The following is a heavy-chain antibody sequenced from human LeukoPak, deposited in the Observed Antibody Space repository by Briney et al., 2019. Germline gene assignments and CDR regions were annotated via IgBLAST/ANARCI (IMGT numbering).Heavy chain of an antibody. CDR1: GFTFSSYA. CDR2: ISYDGSNK. D-gene: IGHD6-13*01. CDR3: ARDLGIAAAVTTFDY. J-gene: IGHJ4*02. V-gene: IGHV3-30*04. Sequence: PGGSLRLSCAASGFTFSSYAMHWVRQAPGKGLEWVAVISYDGSNKYYADSVKGRFTISRDNSKNTLYLQMNSLRAEDTAVYYCARDLGIAAAVTTFDYWGQGTLVTVS.